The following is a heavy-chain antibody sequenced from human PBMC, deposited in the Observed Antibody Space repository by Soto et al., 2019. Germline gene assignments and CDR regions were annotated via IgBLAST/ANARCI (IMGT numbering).Heavy chain of an antibody. CDR2: ISSSTI. V-gene: IGHV3-48*02. D-gene: IGHD4-4*01. CDR1: GFTFSSYS. Sequence: AGSLRPSCAASGFTFSSYSMNWVRQAPGKGLEWVSYISSSTIYYADSVKGRFTISRDNAKNSLYLQMNSLRDEDTAVYYCARTWGPYSNYHLDYWGQGTPVTVSS. J-gene: IGHJ4*02. CDR3: ARTWGPYSNYHLDY.